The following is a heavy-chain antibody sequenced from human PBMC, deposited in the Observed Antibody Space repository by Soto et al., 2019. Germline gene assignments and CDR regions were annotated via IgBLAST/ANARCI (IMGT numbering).Heavy chain of an antibody. CDR2: ISSNGGST. D-gene: IGHD6-19*01. V-gene: IGHV3-64*01. CDR3: ARGGTDSSGWYLEVRVAFDI. J-gene: IGHJ3*02. Sequence: GGSLRLSCAASGFTFSSYAMHWVRQAPGKGLEYVSAISSNGGSTYYANSVKGRFTISRDNSKNTLYLQMGSLRAEDMAVYYCARGGTDSSGWYLEVRVAFDIWGQGTMVTVSS. CDR1: GFTFSSYA.